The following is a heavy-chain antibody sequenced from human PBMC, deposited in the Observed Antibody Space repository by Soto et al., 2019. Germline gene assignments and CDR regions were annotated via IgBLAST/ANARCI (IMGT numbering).Heavy chain of an antibody. CDR2: ISYDGSNK. V-gene: IGHV3-30-3*01. CDR1: GFTFSSYA. CDR3: ARVAGVDY. J-gene: IGHJ4*02. Sequence: QVQLVESGGGVVQPGRSLRLSCAASGFTFSSYAMHWVRQAPGKGLEWVAVISYDGSNKYYADSVKGRFTISRDNSKNTLYLQMNSLRAEDTAVYYCARVAGVDYWGQGTLVTVSS.